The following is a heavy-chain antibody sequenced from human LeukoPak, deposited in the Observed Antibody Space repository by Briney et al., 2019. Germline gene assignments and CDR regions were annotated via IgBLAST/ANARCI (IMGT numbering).Heavy chain of an antibody. D-gene: IGHD6-19*01. CDR3: AKDRSLVAGTGWFDP. CDR2: TSYDGSNK. V-gene: IGHV3-30*18. CDR1: GFTFSSYG. J-gene: IGHJ5*02. Sequence: GGSLRLSCAASGFTFSSYGMHWVRQAPGKGLEWVAVTSYDGSNKYYADSVKGRFTISRDNSKNTLYLQMNSLRAEDTAVYYCAKDRSLVAGTGWFDPWGQGTLVTVSS.